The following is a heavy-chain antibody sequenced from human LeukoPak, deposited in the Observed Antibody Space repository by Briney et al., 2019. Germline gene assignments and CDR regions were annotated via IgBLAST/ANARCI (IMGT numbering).Heavy chain of an antibody. CDR1: GSTFSSYA. Sequence: GGSLRLSCAASGSTFSSYAMHWVRQAPGKGLEWEAVISYDGSNKYYADSVKGRFTISRDNSKNTLYLQMNSLRAEDTAVYYCARDLWELLPASYYYYYYGMDVWGQGTTVTVSS. D-gene: IGHD1-26*01. J-gene: IGHJ6*02. V-gene: IGHV3-30-3*01. CDR3: ARDLWELLPASYYYYYYGMDV. CDR2: ISYDGSNK.